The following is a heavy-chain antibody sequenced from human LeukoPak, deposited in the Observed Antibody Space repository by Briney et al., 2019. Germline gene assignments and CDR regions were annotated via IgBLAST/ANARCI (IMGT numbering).Heavy chain of an antibody. CDR1: GFTFSSYE. Sequence: GGSLRLSCAASGFTFSSYEMNWVRQAPGKGLEWVSSISSSSSYIYYADSVKGRFTISRDNAKNSLYLQMNSLRAEDTAVYYCARGHYYGSGSYYFDYWGQGTLVTVSS. CDR3: ARGHYYGSGSYYFDY. CDR2: ISSSSSYI. D-gene: IGHD3-10*01. J-gene: IGHJ4*02. V-gene: IGHV3-21*01.